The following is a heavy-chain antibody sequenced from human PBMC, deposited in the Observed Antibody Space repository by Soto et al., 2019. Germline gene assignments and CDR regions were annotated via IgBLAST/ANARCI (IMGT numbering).Heavy chain of an antibody. D-gene: IGHD2-2*01. CDR1: GFTFSSYG. CDR2: ISYDGSNK. Sequence: GGSLRLSCAASGFTFSSYGMHWVRQAPGKGLEWVAVISYDGSNKYYADSVKGRFTISRDNSKNTLYVQMNSLRAEDTAVYYCAKAAGVVVPAAMGAFDIWGQGTMVTVSS. CDR3: AKAAGVVVPAAMGAFDI. V-gene: IGHV3-30*18. J-gene: IGHJ3*02.